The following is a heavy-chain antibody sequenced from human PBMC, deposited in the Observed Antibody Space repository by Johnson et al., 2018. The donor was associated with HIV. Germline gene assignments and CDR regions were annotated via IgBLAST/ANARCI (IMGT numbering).Heavy chain of an antibody. CDR3: ATRDPTHRPGVFDI. J-gene: IGHJ3*02. D-gene: IGHD1-14*01. CDR2: IRYDGSNK. CDR1: GFTFSSYG. Sequence: QVQLVESGGGLVQPGRSLKLSCAASGFTFSSYGMHWVRQAPGKGLEWVAFIRYDGSNKYYADSVKGRFTISRDNSKNTLYLQMNSLRAEDTAVYYCATRDPTHRPGVFDIWGQGTMVTISS. V-gene: IGHV3-33*08.